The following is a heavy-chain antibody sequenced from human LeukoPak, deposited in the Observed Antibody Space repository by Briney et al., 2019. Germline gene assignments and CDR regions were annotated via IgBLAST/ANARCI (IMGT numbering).Heavy chain of an antibody. CDR3: ARDVDPHF. CDR2: VYYGGIT. J-gene: IGHJ1*01. Sequence: PSETLPLTCTVSVGSIDNYYWTWIRQPPGKGLEWIGYVYYGGITKYNPSLMSRVTISVDTSKNQFSLKVTSVTAADTAVYYCARDVDPHFWGQGTLVTVSS. V-gene: IGHV4-59*01. CDR1: VGSIDNYY. D-gene: IGHD5-12*01.